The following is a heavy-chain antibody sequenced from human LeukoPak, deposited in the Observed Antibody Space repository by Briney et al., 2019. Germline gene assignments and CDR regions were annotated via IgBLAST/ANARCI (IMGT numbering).Heavy chain of an antibody. D-gene: IGHD5-18*01. CDR1: GGTFSSYA. Sequence: GASVKVSCKASGGTFSSYAISWVRQAPGQGLEWMGRIIPILGIANYAQKFQGRVTITADKSTSTAYMELNSLRSEDTAVYYCAKVARGYSYLNWFDPWGQGTLVTVSS. CDR3: AKVARGYSYLNWFDP. J-gene: IGHJ5*02. V-gene: IGHV1-69*04. CDR2: IIPILGIA.